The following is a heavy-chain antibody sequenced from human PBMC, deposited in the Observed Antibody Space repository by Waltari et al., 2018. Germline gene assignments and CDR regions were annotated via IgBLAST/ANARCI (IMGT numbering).Heavy chain of an antibody. CDR1: GYTFTGYY. Sequence: QVQLVQSGAEVKKPGASVKVSCKASGYTFTGYYMHWVRQAPGQGLEWMGRINPNSGGTNYAQKFQGRVTMTRDTSISTAYMELSRLRSDDTAVYYCARVIPVFGVVSYYYYYMDVWGKGTTVTVSS. D-gene: IGHD3-3*01. CDR2: INPNSGGT. V-gene: IGHV1-2*06. J-gene: IGHJ6*03. CDR3: ARVIPVFGVVSYYYYYMDV.